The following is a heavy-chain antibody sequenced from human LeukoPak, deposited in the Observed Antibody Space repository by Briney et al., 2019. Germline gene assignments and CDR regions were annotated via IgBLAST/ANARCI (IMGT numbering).Heavy chain of an antibody. J-gene: IGHJ4*02. CDR3: VRDGYSGRPNFFDL. CDR2: ISSSGSTI. D-gene: IGHD1-26*01. V-gene: IGHV3-48*03. Sequence: QPGGSLRLSCAASGFTFSSYEMNWVRQAPGKGLEWVSYISSSGSTIYYADSVKGRFTISRDNAKNSLYLQMNSLRAEDTAVYYCVRDGYSGRPNFFDLWGQGTLVTVSS. CDR1: GFTFSSYE.